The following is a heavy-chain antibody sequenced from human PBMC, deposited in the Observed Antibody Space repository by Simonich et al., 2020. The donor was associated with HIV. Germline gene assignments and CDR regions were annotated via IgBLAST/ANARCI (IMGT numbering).Heavy chain of an antibody. Sequence: QLQLQETGPGLVKPSETLSLTCIVSGGSMSSNSYYWGWIRQPPGKGLEWIGSIDYSGSTYYNPSLSSRVTISVDTSKNQFSLKLSSVTAADTAVYYCARLRIVVPATITYWGQGTLVTVSS. D-gene: IGHD2-2*02. CDR3: ARLRIVVPATITY. V-gene: IGHV4-39*01. CDR1: GGSMSSNSYY. CDR2: IDYSGST. J-gene: IGHJ4*02.